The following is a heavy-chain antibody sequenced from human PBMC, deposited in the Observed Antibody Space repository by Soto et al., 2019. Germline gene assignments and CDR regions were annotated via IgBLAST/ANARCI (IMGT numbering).Heavy chain of an antibody. D-gene: IGHD1-26*01. Sequence: PSQTLSLTCAITGDSVSSNSAGWSWVRQSPSRGLEWLGRTYYRSKWYYEYAVSVRGRITINPDTSKNQYSLQLNSVTHADTAVYFCARGEQYSGRIFDYWGQGTLVTVSS. V-gene: IGHV6-1*01. J-gene: IGHJ4*01. CDR3: ARGEQYSGRIFDY. CDR1: GDSVSSNSAG. CDR2: TYYRSKWYY.